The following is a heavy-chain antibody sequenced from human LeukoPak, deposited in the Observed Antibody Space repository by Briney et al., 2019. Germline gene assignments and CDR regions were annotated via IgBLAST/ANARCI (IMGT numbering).Heavy chain of an antibody. V-gene: IGHV4-38-2*01. D-gene: IGHD2-2*01. Sequence: SGTLSLTCAVSGGSISSSNYWGWIRLPPGKGLQWIGSIYHSGSTYYNPSLKSRVTISVDTSKNQFSLKLSSVTAADTAVYYCAKGYCRGNSCYDDRGAFDYWGQGTLVTVSS. J-gene: IGHJ4*02. CDR1: GGSISSSNY. CDR3: AKGYCRGNSCYDDRGAFDY. CDR2: IYHSGST.